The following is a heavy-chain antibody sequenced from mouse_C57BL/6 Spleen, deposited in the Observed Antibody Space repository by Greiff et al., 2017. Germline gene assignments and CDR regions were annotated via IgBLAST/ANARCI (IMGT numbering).Heavy chain of an antibody. CDR3: ASVGYGSSFSYFDY. D-gene: IGHD1-1*01. Sequence: VQLQQSGAELVKPGASVKISCKASGYAFSSYWMNWVKQRPGKGLEWIGQIYPGDGDTNYNGKFKGKATLTADKSSSTAYMQLSSLTSEDSAVYFCASVGYGSSFSYFDYWGQGTTLTVSS. J-gene: IGHJ2*01. CDR1: GYAFSSYW. V-gene: IGHV1-80*01. CDR2: IYPGDGDT.